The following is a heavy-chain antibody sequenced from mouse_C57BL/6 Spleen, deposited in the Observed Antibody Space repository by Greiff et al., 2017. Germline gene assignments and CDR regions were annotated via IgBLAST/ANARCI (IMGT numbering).Heavy chain of an antibody. Sequence: VQLQQPGTELVKPGASVKLSCKASGYTFTSYWMHWVKQRPGQGLEWIGNINPSNGGTNYNEKFKSKATLTVDKSSSTAYMQLSSLTSEDSAVYYCARGTGNYYWYFDVWGTGTTVTVSS. CDR1: GYTFTSYW. J-gene: IGHJ1*03. V-gene: IGHV1-53*01. D-gene: IGHD2-1*01. CDR3: ARGTGNYYWYFDV. CDR2: INPSNGGT.